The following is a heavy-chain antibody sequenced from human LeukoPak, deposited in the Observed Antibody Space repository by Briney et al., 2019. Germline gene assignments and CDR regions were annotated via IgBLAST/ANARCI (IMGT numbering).Heavy chain of an antibody. CDR3: AKDPGCSSTSCVYYYGMDV. CDR1: GFTFSSYA. V-gene: IGHV3-23*01. D-gene: IGHD2-2*01. Sequence: GGSLRLSCAASGFTFSSYAMSWVRQAPGKELEWVSAISGSGGSTYYADSVKGRFTISRDNSKNTLYLQMNSLRAEDTAVYYCAKDPGCSSTSCVYYYGMDVWGQGTTVTVSS. J-gene: IGHJ6*02. CDR2: ISGSGGST.